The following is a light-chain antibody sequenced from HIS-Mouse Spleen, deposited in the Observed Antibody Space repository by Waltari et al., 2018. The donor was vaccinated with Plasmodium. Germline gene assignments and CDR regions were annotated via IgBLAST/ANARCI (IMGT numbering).Light chain of an antibody. J-gene: IGLJ3*02. Sequence: SYELTQPPSVSVSPGQTARITFTGDAEPNKYSYWYQQKSGQAPVLVIYEDSKRPSGIPERFSCSSSGTMATLTISGAQVEDEADYYCYSTDSSGNHRVFGGGTKLTVL. CDR2: EDS. CDR1: AEPNKY. CDR3: YSTDSSGNHRV. V-gene: IGLV3-10*01.